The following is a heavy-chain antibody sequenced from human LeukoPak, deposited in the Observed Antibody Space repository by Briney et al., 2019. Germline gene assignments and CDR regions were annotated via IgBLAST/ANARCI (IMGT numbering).Heavy chain of an antibody. Sequence: GGSLRLSCAASGFTVSSYTMNWVRQPPGKGLEWVSSISSRTTNNIYYADSVKGRFTISRDDAKNSLYLQMNSLRAEDTAVYYCARERAGERPRPLLSYYYMDVWGKGTTVTISS. CDR3: ARERAGERPRPLLSYYYMDV. CDR1: GFTVSSYT. CDR2: ISSRTTNNI. V-gene: IGHV3-21*01. D-gene: IGHD3-16*01. J-gene: IGHJ6*03.